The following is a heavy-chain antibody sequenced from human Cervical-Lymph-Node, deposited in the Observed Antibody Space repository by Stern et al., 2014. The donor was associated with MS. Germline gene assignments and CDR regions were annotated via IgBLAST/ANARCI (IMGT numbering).Heavy chain of an antibody. CDR2: VDPGDSDT. CDR1: GYSFTSYW. Sequence: VQLVQSGAEVKKPGESLKISCTGSGYSFTSYWIAWVRHMPGKGLEWMGIVDPGDSDTRYSPSFQGQVSISADKSTSTAYLQWSSLKASDTAMYYCARTRYSSSWYTFDHWGQGTLVTVSS. V-gene: IGHV5-51*03. J-gene: IGHJ4*02. D-gene: IGHD6-13*01. CDR3: ARTRYSSSWYTFDH.